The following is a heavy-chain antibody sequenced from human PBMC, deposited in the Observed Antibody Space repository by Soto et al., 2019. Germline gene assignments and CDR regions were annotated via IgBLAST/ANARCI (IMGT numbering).Heavy chain of an antibody. CDR1: GGTFSSYA. V-gene: IGHV1-69*13. Sequence: ASVKVSCKASGGTFSSYAISWVRQAPGQGLEWMGGIIPIFGTANYAQKFQGRVTITADESTSTAYMELSSLRSEDTAVYYCAIDDDYDRSSNYFYYRRQGTLVTVSS. D-gene: IGHD3-22*01. J-gene: IGHJ4*01. CDR2: IIPIFGTA. CDR3: AIDDDYDRSSNYFYY.